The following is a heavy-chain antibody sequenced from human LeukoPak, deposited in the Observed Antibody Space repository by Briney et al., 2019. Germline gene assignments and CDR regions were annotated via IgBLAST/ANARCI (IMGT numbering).Heavy chain of an antibody. V-gene: IGHV3-30-3*02. CDR2: ISYDGGNK. CDR3: AKLLRPKKPDLDY. D-gene: IGHD2-15*01. CDR1: GFTFSSYA. Sequence: GGSLRLSCAASGFTFSSYAMHWVRQAPGKGLEWVAVISYDGGNKYYADSVKGRFTISRDNSKNTLYLQMNSLRAEDTAVYYCAKLLRPKKPDLDYWGQGTLVTVSS. J-gene: IGHJ4*02.